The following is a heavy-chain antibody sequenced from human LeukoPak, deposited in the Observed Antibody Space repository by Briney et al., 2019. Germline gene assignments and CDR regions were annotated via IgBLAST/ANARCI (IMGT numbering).Heavy chain of an antibody. V-gene: IGHV4-34*01. Sequence: PSETLSLTCAVYGGSFSGYYWSWIRQPPGKGLEWIGEINHSGSTNYNPSLESRVTISVDTSKNQFSLKLSSVTAADTAVYYCARGLQLLLYYYMDVWGKGATVTVSS. D-gene: IGHD5-24*01. CDR3: ARGLQLLLYYYMDV. J-gene: IGHJ6*03. CDR1: GGSFSGYY. CDR2: INHSGST.